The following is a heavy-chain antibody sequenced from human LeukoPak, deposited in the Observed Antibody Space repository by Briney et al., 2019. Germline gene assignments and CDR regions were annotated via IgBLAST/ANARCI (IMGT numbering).Heavy chain of an antibody. D-gene: IGHD3-3*01. Sequence: ASVKVSCKASGGTFSSYAISWVRQAPGQGLEWMGRIIPIFGTANYAQKFQGRVTITTDESTSTAYMELSSLRSEDTAVYYCATEPTIYDFWSGSMYYFDYWGLGTLVTVSS. CDR2: IIPIFGTA. CDR3: ATEPTIYDFWSGSMYYFDY. CDR1: GGTFSSYA. V-gene: IGHV1-69*05. J-gene: IGHJ4*02.